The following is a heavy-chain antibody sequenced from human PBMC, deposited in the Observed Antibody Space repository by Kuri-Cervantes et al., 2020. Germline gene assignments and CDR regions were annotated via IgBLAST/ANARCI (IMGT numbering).Heavy chain of an antibody. D-gene: IGHD3-22*01. CDR3: ARQSYYDTPECAFDI. CDR1: RGSFSGYY. Sequence: SQTLSLTCAVYRGSFSGYYWTWIRQPPGKGLEWIGEIDHSGSTNYHPSLKRRVTISVDTSKNQFSLKLSSVTAADTAVYYCARQSYYDTPECAFDIWGQGTMVTVSS. V-gene: IGHV4-34*01. J-gene: IGHJ3*02. CDR2: IDHSGST.